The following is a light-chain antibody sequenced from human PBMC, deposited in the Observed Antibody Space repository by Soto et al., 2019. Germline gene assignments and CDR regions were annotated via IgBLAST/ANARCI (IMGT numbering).Light chain of an antibody. V-gene: IGLV2-23*01. J-gene: IGLJ2*01. CDR3: CSYAGSSTLV. CDR2: EGS. Sequence: QSALTQPASLSGSPGQSITISCTGTSSDIGAYDYVSWFQQHPGKAPKLMISEGSKRPSGVSNRFSGSKSGNTASLTISGLQAEDEADYYCCSYAGSSTLVFGGGTKVTVL. CDR1: SSDIGAYDY.